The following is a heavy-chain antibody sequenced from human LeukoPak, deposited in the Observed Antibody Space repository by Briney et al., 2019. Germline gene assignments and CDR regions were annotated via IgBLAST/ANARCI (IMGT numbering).Heavy chain of an antibody. CDR2: IRSSSSYI. CDR3: ARPGIAVAGEFFDH. CDR1: GFTFSSYS. V-gene: IGHV3-21*01. D-gene: IGHD6-19*01. J-gene: IGHJ4*02. Sequence: GGSLRLSCSASGFTFSSYSMNWVRQAPGKGLEWVSFIRSSSSYIYYADSVKGRFTISRDNAKNSLYLQMNSLRAEDTAVYYCARPGIAVAGEFFDHGGQGTLVTVSS.